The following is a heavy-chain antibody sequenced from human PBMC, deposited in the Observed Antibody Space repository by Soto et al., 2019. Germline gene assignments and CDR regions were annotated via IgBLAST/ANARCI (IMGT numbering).Heavy chain of an antibody. CDR3: ARQLPARYCSSTSCYATKTNFDY. D-gene: IGHD2-2*01. CDR1: GGSISSSSYY. CDR2: IYYSGST. Sequence: PSETLSLTCTVSGGSISSSSYYWGWIRQPPGKGLEWIGSIYYSGSTYYNPSLKSRVTISVDTSKNQFSLKLSPVTAADTAVYYCARQLPARYCSSTSCYATKTNFDYWGQGTLVTVSS. V-gene: IGHV4-39*01. J-gene: IGHJ4*02.